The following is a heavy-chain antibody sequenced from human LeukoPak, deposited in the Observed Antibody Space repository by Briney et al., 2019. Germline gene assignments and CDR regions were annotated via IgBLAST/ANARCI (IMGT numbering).Heavy chain of an antibody. J-gene: IGHJ4*02. CDR2: IYYRGST. CDR3: ARGPDVIGSYGWSSAFDY. CDR1: GGSISSGDYY. V-gene: IGHV4-30-4*08. Sequence: SETLSLTCTVSGGSISSGDYYWSWIRQPPGKGLEWIGYIYYRGSTYYNPSLKSRVTISVDTSKNQFSLKLSSVTAADTAVYYCARGPDVIGSYGWSSAFDYWGQGTLVTVSS. D-gene: IGHD1-26*01.